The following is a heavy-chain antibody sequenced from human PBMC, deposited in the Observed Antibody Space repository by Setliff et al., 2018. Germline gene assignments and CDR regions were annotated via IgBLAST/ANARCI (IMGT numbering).Heavy chain of an antibody. CDR2: IIPIFGTA. J-gene: IGHJ3*02. V-gene: IGHV1-69*08. D-gene: IGHD3-3*01. Sequence: WPSVKVSCKASGGTFSIYTISWVRQAPGQGLEWMGRIIPIFGTANYAQKFQGRVTITADKSTSTAYMELSSLRSEDTAVYYCAISTIFGVVSPTPDAFDIWGQGTMVTVSS. CDR3: AISTIFGVVSPTPDAFDI. CDR1: GGTFSIYT.